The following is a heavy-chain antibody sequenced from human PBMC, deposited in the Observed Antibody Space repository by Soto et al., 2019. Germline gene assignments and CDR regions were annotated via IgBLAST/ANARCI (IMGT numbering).Heavy chain of an antibody. V-gene: IGHV3-30-3*01. CDR2: ITFDGSKK. J-gene: IGHJ6*02. Sequence: QVQLVQSGGGVVQPGRSLRLSCAASGFTFSSYTMHWVRQAPGKGLEWMAVITFDGSKKYYADSAKGRFTISRDNSKNTLYVQMHSLRVEDTAVYYCARVIGPGWLEGYYGMDVWGQGTTVTVSS. D-gene: IGHD2-21*01. CDR3: ARVIGPGWLEGYYGMDV. CDR1: GFTFSSYT.